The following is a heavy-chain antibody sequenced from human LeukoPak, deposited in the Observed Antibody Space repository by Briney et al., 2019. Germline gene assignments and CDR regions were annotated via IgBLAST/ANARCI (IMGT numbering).Heavy chain of an antibody. D-gene: IGHD6-13*01. J-gene: IGHJ4*02. CDR1: GGSISRSNYY. CDR3: ARYSSSWYSNY. Sequence: PETLSLTCTVSGGSISRSNYYCGSIRQPPAKGLEWIGCIYYSGTTYYNPSLKSRVTISVDTSKNQFSLKLSSVTAADTAVYYCARYSSSWYSNYWGQGTLVTVSS. V-gene: IGHV4-39*01. CDR2: IYYSGTT.